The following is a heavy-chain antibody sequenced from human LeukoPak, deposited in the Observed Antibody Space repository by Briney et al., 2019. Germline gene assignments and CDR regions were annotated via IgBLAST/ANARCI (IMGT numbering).Heavy chain of an antibody. V-gene: IGHV3-48*01. D-gene: IGHD2-15*01. CDR2: ISSSSSTI. Sequence: GGSLRLSCAASGFTFSSYSMNWVRQAPGKGLEWVSYISSSSSTIYYADSVKGRFTISRDNAKNSLYLQMNSLRAEDTAVYYCAREVVRNFDYWGQGTLVTVSS. J-gene: IGHJ4*02. CDR1: GFTFSSYS. CDR3: AREVVRNFDY.